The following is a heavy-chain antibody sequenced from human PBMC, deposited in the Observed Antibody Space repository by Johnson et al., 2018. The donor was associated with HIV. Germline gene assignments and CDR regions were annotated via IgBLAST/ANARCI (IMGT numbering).Heavy chain of an antibody. CDR1: GFTFSSYG. D-gene: IGHD2-15*01. CDR3: AREAYCSGGSCYDAFDI. Sequence: QVQLVESGGGVVQPGRSLRLSCAASGFTFSSYGMHWVRQAPGKGLEWVAVIWYDGSNKYYADSVTGRFTISRDNSKNTLYLQMNSLRAEDTAVYYCAREAYCSGGSCYDAFDIWGQGTMVTVSS. CDR2: IWYDGSNK. J-gene: IGHJ3*02. V-gene: IGHV3-33*01.